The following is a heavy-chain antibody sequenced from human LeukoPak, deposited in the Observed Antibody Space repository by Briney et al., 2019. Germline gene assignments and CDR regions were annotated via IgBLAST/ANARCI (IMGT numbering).Heavy chain of an antibody. CDR1: GYTFTNYH. Sequence: GASVKVSCKVSGYTFTNYHINWVRQATGQGLEWMGWMIPDSGDTGYAQKFQDRVTMSRNTSIDTAYMELSTLRSDDTAAYYCARSGSYYDPFDYWGQGTLVTVSS. CDR2: MIPDSGDT. V-gene: IGHV1-8*02. D-gene: IGHD1-26*01. CDR3: ARSGSYYDPFDY. J-gene: IGHJ4*02.